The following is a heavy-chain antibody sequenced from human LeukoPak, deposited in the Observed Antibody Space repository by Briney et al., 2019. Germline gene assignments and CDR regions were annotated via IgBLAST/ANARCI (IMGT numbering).Heavy chain of an antibody. CDR2: IWYDGSNK. J-gene: IGHJ4*02. Sequence: PGRSLRLSCAASGFTFSSYGMHWVRQAPGKGLEWVAVIWYDGSNKYYADSVKGRFTISRDNSKNTLYLQMNSLRAEDTAVYYCARLYSGYDPFDYWGQGTLVTVSS. V-gene: IGHV3-33*01. CDR3: ARLYSGYDPFDY. CDR1: GFTFSSYG. D-gene: IGHD5-12*01.